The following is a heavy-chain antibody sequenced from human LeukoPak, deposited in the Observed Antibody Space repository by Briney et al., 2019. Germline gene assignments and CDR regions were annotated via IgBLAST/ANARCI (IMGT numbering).Heavy chain of an antibody. CDR3: ARAPDTFDI. Sequence: ASVKVSCKASGYTFTGYYMHWVRQAPGQGLEWMGWINPNSGVTNYAQKFQGRVTMTRGTSISTAYMELNRLRSDDTALYYCARAPDTFDIWGHGTMVTVSS. V-gene: IGHV1-2*02. CDR1: GYTFTGYY. J-gene: IGHJ3*02. CDR2: INPNSGVT.